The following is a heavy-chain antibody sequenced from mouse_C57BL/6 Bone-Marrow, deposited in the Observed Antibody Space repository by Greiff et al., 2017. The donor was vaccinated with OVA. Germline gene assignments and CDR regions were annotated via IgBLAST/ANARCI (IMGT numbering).Heavy chain of an antibody. V-gene: IGHV1-64*01. J-gene: IGHJ4*01. CDR3: ARAGGYDPYDYSMDY. Sequence: QVQLQQPGPELVKPGASVTLSCKASGYTFTSYWMHWVQQPPGQGLEWLGMIHPNGGSTNYNEKFNIKATLSVDKSTSTAYMQLSRQTSEDSAVYYCARAGGYDPYDYSMDYWGQGTSVTVSS. D-gene: IGHD2-2*01. CDR2: IHPNGGST. CDR1: GYTFTSYW.